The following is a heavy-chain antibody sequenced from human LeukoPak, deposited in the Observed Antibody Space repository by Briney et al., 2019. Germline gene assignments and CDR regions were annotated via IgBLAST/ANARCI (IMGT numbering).Heavy chain of an antibody. D-gene: IGHD3-22*01. CDR3: ARGIPYYYDSSGYYGGY. J-gene: IGHJ4*02. Sequence: ASVKVSCKASGYTFTSYYMHWVRQAPGQGLEWMGWINPNSGGTNYAQKFQGRVTMTRDTSISTAYMELSRLRSDDTAVYYCARGIPYYYDSSGYYGGYWGQGTLVTVSS. CDR1: GYTFTSYY. CDR2: INPNSGGT. V-gene: IGHV1-2*02.